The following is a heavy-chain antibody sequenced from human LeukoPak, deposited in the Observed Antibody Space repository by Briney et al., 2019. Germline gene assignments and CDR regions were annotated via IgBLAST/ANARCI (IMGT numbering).Heavy chain of an antibody. CDR2: TYYDWST. J-gene: IGHJ4*02. Sequence: SETLSLTCTVSGDSISSYYWSWIRQPPGKGLEWIGYTYYDWSTNYNPSLKSRVTISVDTSKNQFSLKLSSVTAADTAVYYCARVAMAENYYDSSGYFDYWGQGTLVTASS. CDR1: GDSISSYY. D-gene: IGHD3-22*01. V-gene: IGHV4-59*01. CDR3: ARVAMAENYYDSSGYFDY.